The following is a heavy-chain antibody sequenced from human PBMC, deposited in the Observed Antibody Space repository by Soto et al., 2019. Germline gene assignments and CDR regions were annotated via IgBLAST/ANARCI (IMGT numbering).Heavy chain of an antibody. CDR1: GITFSGYW. Sequence: EVQLVESGGGSVQPGGSLRLSCVASGITFSGYWMHWVRQVPVKGLVWVARVDSDGSGTSYADSVKGRFTISRDNAKNTLYLKMNGLRVEDTAVYYCATVFEHWGQGIPVTVSS. J-gene: IGHJ4*02. CDR2: VDSDGSGT. CDR3: ATVFEH. V-gene: IGHV3-74*01.